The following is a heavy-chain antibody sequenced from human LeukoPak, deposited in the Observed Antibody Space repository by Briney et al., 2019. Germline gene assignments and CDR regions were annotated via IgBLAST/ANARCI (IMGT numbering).Heavy chain of an antibody. Sequence: PGGSLRLSCAASGFTFSSYSMNWVRQAPGKGLEWVSSISSSSSYIYYADSVKGRFTISRDNAKNSLYLQMNSLRAEDTAVYYCARDHIGSYSPRDYWGQGTLVTVSS. V-gene: IGHV3-21*01. D-gene: IGHD1-26*01. J-gene: IGHJ4*02. CDR3: ARDHIGSYSPRDY. CDR1: GFTFSSYS. CDR2: ISSSSSYI.